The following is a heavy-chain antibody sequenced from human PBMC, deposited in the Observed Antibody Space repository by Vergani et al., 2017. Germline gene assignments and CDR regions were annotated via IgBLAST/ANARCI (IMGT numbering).Heavy chain of an antibody. CDR2: ISGSGGST. V-gene: IGHV3-23*04. CDR1: GFTFSSYS. J-gene: IGHJ3*02. Sequence: EVQLVESGGGLVKPGGSLRLSCAASGFTFSSYSMNWVRQAPGKGLEWVSAISGSGGSTYYADSVKGRFTISRDNSKNTLYLQMNSLRAEDTAVYYCAKAMPHFTDYGDYVHAFDIWGQGTMVTVSS. CDR3: AKAMPHFTDYGDYVHAFDI. D-gene: IGHD4-17*01.